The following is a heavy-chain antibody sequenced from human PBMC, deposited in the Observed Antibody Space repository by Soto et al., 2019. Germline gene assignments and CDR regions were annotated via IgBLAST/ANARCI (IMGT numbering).Heavy chain of an antibody. CDR3: AGRDITMVRGVGWFDP. J-gene: IGHJ5*02. CDR1: GGSISSYY. D-gene: IGHD3-10*01. CDR2: IYYSGST. Sequence: SETLSLTCTVSGGSISSYYWSWIRQPPGKGLEWIGYIYYSGSTNYNPSLKSRVTISVDTSKNQFSLKLSSVTAADTAVYYCAGRDITMVRGVGWFDPWGQGTLVTVSS. V-gene: IGHV4-59*12.